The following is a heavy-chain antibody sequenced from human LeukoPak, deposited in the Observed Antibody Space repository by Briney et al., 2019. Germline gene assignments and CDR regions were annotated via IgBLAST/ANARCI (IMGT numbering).Heavy chain of an antibody. CDR2: IYYSGST. J-gene: IGHJ4*02. CDR1: GGSISGFY. CDR3: ARLASGSYGPLAPFDY. D-gene: IGHD1-26*01. V-gene: IGHV4-59*08. Sequence: SETLSLTCTVSGGSISGFYWSWIRQPPGKGLEWIGDIYYSGSTNYNPSLKSRVTISVDTSKNQFSLRLSSVTAADTAVYYSARLASGSYGPLAPFDYWGQGTLVTVSS.